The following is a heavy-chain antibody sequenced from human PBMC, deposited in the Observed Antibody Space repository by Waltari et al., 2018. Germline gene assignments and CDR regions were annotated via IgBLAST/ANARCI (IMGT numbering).Heavy chain of an antibody. J-gene: IGHJ4*02. CDR1: GGSISTPYS. CDR3: ARGGGGYDKYYFDL. CDR2: VYQSGST. V-gene: IGHV4-30-4*01. D-gene: IGHD5-12*01. Sequence: QVPLQESGPGPVKPSQTLTLTCNVSGGSISTPYSWSWIRQSPGKGLEWIGYVYQSGSTLYNPTLNNRVTMSVDRSKNQFSLRLTSLTAADTAVYFCARGGGGYDKYYFDLWGQGTLVTVSS.